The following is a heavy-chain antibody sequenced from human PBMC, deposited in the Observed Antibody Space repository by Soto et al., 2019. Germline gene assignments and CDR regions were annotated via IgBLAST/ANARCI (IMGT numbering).Heavy chain of an antibody. CDR3: AREGSGVFNY. D-gene: IGHD2-15*01. CDR2: IYYSGST. CDR1: GGSISSGGYY. V-gene: IGHV4-31*03. J-gene: IGHJ4*02. Sequence: PSETLSLTCTVSGGSISSGGYYWSWIRQHPGKGLEWIGYIYYSGSTYYNPSLKSRVTISVDTSKNQFSLKLSSVTAADTAVYYRAREGSGVFNYWGQGTLVTVSS.